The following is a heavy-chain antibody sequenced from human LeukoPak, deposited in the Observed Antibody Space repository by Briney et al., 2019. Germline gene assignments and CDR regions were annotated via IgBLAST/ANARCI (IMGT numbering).Heavy chain of an antibody. V-gene: IGHV4-34*01. CDR2: INHSGST. Sequence: SETLSLTCAVYGGSFSGYYWSWIRQPPGKGLEWIGEINHSGSTNYNPSLKSRVTISVDTSKNQFSLKLSSVTAADTAVYYCARVTGYLVGATVYYYYGMDVWGRGTTVTVSS. J-gene: IGHJ6*02. CDR1: GGSFSGYY. D-gene: IGHD1-26*01. CDR3: ARVTGYLVGATVYYYYGMDV.